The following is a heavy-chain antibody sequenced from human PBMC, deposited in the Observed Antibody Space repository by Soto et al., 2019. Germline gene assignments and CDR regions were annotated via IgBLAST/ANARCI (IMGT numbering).Heavy chain of an antibody. CDR2: IYPGDSDT. D-gene: IGHD2-2*01. CDR3: ARHGGVVVPAAKTSKTDY. J-gene: IGHJ4*02. CDR1: GYSFTSYW. V-gene: IGHV5-51*01. Sequence: GESLKISCKGSGYSFTSYWIGWVRQMPGKGLEWMGIIYPGDSDTRYSPSFQGQVTISADKSISTAYLQWSSLKASDTAMYYCARHGGVVVPAAKTSKTDYWGQGTLVTVSS.